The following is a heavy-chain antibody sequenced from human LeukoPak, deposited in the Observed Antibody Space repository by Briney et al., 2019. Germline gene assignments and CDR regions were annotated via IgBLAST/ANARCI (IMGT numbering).Heavy chain of an antibody. D-gene: IGHD3-22*01. J-gene: IGHJ4*02. CDR3: AGGYYYDSSGN. Sequence: SETLSLTCTVSGGSISSYYWSWIRQPPGKGLEWIGYIYYSGSTNYNPSLTSRVTISVDTSKNQFSLKLSSVTAADTAVYYCAGGYYYDSSGNWGPGTLVTVSS. V-gene: IGHV4-59*01. CDR1: GGSISSYY. CDR2: IYYSGST.